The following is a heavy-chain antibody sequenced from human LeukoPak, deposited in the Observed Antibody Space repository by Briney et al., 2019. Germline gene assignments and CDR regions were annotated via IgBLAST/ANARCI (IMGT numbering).Heavy chain of an antibody. CDR3: ARESEWFGGPFDY. CDR1: GGTFIIYA. J-gene: IGHJ4*02. V-gene: IGHV1-69*01. CDR2: IIPIFGTA. D-gene: IGHD3-10*01. Sequence: ASVKVSCKASGGTFIIYAISWVRQAPGQGLEWMGGIIPIFGTANYAQKFQGRVTITADESTSTAYMELSSLRSEDTAVYYCARESEWFGGPFDYWGQGTLVTVSS.